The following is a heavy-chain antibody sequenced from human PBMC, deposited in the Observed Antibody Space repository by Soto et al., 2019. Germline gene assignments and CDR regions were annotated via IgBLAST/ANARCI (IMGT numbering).Heavy chain of an antibody. D-gene: IGHD3-16*01. CDR2: IYWDDAK. Sequence: QITLKESGPTLVKPTQTLTLTCTFSGFSLSTSGVGVGWIRQPPGKALEWLALIYWDDAKEYSPSLKSRLTIPKDTSKNQLALKRTNMDPVDTAPYYCAHKGGGDRILDYWGQGTLVTVSS. CDR1: GFSLSTSGVG. CDR3: AHKGGGDRILDY. J-gene: IGHJ4*02. V-gene: IGHV2-5*02.